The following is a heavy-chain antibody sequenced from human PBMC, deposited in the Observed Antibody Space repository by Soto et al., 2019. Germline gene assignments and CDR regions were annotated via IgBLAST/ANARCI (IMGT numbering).Heavy chain of an antibody. J-gene: IGHJ4*02. Sequence: SETLSLTCTVSGGSISSYYWSWVRQPPGKGLEWIGYIYYSGNTNYNSPLRSRVTISLDTSKNQFSLKLSSVTAADTAVYYCARGKSTWHYWGQGTLVTVSS. CDR3: ARGKSTWHY. CDR2: IYYSGNT. CDR1: GGSISSYY. D-gene: IGHD6-13*01. V-gene: IGHV4-59*08.